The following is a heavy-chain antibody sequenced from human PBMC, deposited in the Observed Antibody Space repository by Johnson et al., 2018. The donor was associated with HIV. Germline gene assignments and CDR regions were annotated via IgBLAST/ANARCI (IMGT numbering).Heavy chain of an antibody. CDR1: GFNFDDYG. D-gene: IGHD6-13*01. CDR3: AKGLLTAAAHDAFDI. J-gene: IGHJ3*02. V-gene: IGHV3-20*04. Sequence: VQLVESGGSVVRPGGSLRLSCAASGFNFDDYGMSWVRQAPGKWLEWVSGVNWNGGSTGYADSVKGRFTISRDNAKNSLFLQMNTLRAEDTAVYYCAKGLLTAAAHDAFDIWGQGTMVTVSS. CDR2: VNWNGGST.